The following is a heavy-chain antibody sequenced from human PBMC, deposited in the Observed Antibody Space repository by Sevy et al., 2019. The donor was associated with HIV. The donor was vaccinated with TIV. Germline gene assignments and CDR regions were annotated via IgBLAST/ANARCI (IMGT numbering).Heavy chain of an antibody. CDR3: ARVIVATTYPIRVHDSDI. Sequence: GESLKISCKGSGYRFTNYWLGWVRQMPGKGLEWMGMIYPGDSDTRYSPSFQGQVSISADNSTSTAYLQWTSLKAPETAMYYGARVIVATTYPIRVHDSDIWGQGTMVTVSS. V-gene: IGHV5-51*01. J-gene: IGHJ3*02. D-gene: IGHD5-12*01. CDR1: GYRFTNYW. CDR2: IYPGDSDT.